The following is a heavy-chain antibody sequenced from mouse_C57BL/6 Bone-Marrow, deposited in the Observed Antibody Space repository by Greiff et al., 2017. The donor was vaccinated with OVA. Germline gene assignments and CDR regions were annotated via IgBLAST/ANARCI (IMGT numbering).Heavy chain of an antibody. V-gene: IGHV2-2*01. CDR1: GFSLTSYG. CDR3: ARESPTGAY. Sequence: QVQLQQSGPGLVQPSQSLSITCTVSGFSLTSYGVHWVRQSPGKGLEWLGVIWSGGSTDYNAAFISRLSISKDNSKSQVFFKMNSLQADDTAIYYCARESPTGAYWGQGTLVTVSA. J-gene: IGHJ3*01. CDR2: IWSGGST.